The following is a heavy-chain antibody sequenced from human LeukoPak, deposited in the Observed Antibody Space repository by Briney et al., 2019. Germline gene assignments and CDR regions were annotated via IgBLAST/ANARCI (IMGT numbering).Heavy chain of an antibody. J-gene: IGHJ4*02. Sequence: PSETLSLTCTVSGGSVSSSSYYWGWIRQPPGKGLEWIGRMYYSGSTYYNPSLKSRVTISVDTSKNQFSLKLSSVTAADTPVSYCARRSIAAHTFGYWGQKTLVTASS. CDR1: GGSVSSSSYY. D-gene: IGHD6-6*01. V-gene: IGHV4-39*01. CDR3: ARRSIAAHTFGY. CDR2: MYYSGST.